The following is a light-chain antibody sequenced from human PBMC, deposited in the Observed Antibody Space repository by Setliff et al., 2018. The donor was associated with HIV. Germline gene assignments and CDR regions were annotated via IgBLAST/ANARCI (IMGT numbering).Light chain of an antibody. CDR1: SSDVGGYNF. CDR3: ASYRSPATYV. V-gene: IGLV2-14*03. J-gene: IGLJ1*01. Sequence: QSVLAQPASVSGSPGQSVTISCTGTSSDVGGYNFVSWYQQHPGKTPELLIYDVTNRPSGVSDRFSGSKSGNTASLTISGLQPEDEADYFCASYRSPATYVFGIGTKVTVL. CDR2: DVT.